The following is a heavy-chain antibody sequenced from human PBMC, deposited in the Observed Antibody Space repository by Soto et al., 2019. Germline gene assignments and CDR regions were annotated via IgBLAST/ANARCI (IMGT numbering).Heavy chain of an antibody. CDR1: GFTFTSSA. V-gene: IGHV1-58*01. J-gene: IGHJ4*02. CDR2: IVVGSGNT. Sequence: QMQLVQSGPEVKKPGTSVKVSCKASGFTFTSSAVQWVRQARGQRLEWIGWIVVGSGNTNYAQKFQERVTITRDMSTSTAYMELSSLRSEDTAVYHCAAEGRPDTAMEWDYWGQGTLVTVSS. D-gene: IGHD5-18*01. CDR3: AAEGRPDTAMEWDY.